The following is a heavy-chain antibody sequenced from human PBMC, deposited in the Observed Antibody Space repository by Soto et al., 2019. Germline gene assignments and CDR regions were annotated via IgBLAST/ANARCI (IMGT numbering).Heavy chain of an antibody. CDR3: ARWVGASNWFDP. J-gene: IGHJ5*02. V-gene: IGHV1-2*04. CDR1: GYTFTGYH. Sequence: ASVKVSCKASGYTFTGYHIHWVRQAPGQGLEWMGWINTNSGATNYAQNFQGWVTMTRDTSTNTAYVQLSRLTSDDTAVYYCARWVGASNWFDPWGQGTPVTVSS. D-gene: IGHD1-26*01. CDR2: INTNSGAT.